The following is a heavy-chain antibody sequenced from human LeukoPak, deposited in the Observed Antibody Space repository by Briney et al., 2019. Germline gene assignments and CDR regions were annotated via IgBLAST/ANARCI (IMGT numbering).Heavy chain of an antibody. V-gene: IGHV3-64*01. CDR1: GFTFSTYA. CDR2: ISTNGGST. Sequence: GGSLRLSCAASGFTFSTYAMYWVRQAPGKGLEYVSAISTNGGSTHYANSVKGRFTISRDNSKNTLYLQMGSLRAEDTAVYYCARDDDYYGSGNFDYWGQGTLVTVSS. J-gene: IGHJ4*02. D-gene: IGHD3-10*01. CDR3: ARDDDYYGSGNFDY.